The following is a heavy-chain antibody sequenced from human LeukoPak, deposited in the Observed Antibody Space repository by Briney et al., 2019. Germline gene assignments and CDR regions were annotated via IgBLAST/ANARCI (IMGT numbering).Heavy chain of an antibody. CDR3: AKDTGRFCSGDNCFPY. J-gene: IGHJ4*02. CDR1: GFPFSTYG. CDR2: ITASGGTT. Sequence: GGSLRLSCAASGFPFSTYGMSWVSQAPGKGLEWVSGITASGGTTYYADSVKGRFTISRDNSKNTLYLQMNNLGADDTAVYCCAKDTGRFCSGDNCFPYWGQGTQVTVSS. V-gene: IGHV3-23*01. D-gene: IGHD2-15*01.